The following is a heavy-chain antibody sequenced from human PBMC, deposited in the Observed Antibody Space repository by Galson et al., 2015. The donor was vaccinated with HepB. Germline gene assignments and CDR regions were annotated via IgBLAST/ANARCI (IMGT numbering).Heavy chain of an antibody. J-gene: IGHJ4*02. CDR2: IYPSDSDT. CDR1: GYNFAGYW. CDR3: ARQRSSGWYGGVY. D-gene: IGHD6-19*01. V-gene: IGHV5-51*01. Sequence: QSGAEVKKPGESLRISCKGSGYNFAGYWIGWVRQMPGKGLEWMGIIYPSDSDTRYSPSFQGQVTISVDKSISTAYLQWRSLKASDTAIYYCARQRSSGWYGGVYWGQGTLVTVSS.